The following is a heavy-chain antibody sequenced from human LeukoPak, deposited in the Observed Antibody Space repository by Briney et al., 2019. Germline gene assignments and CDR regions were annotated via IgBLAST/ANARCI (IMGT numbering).Heavy chain of an antibody. CDR1: GFTFSSYG. V-gene: IGHV3-30*18. Sequence: PGGSLRLSCAASGFTFSSYGMHWVRQAPGKGLEWVAVISYDGSNKYYADSVKGRFTISRDNSKNTLYLQMNSPRAEDTAVYYCAKAGAYSSGWYYWGQGTLVTVS. CDR2: ISYDGSNK. D-gene: IGHD6-19*01. CDR3: AKAGAYSSGWYY. J-gene: IGHJ4*02.